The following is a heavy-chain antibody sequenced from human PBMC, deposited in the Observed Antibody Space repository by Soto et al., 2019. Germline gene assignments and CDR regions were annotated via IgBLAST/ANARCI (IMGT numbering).Heavy chain of an antibody. Sequence: QLQLQESGSGLVRPSQTLSLTCAVSGGSISSGGYSWNWIRQPPGKGLEWIGYIHHSGSTLYNPSLQRRVTKSVDKSKNQFSLKLTSVTAADTAVYYCARDQLEGNWFDPWGQGTLVTVSS. J-gene: IGHJ5*02. CDR2: IHHSGST. V-gene: IGHV4-30-2*01. D-gene: IGHD1-1*01. CDR3: ARDQLEGNWFDP. CDR1: GGSISSGGYS.